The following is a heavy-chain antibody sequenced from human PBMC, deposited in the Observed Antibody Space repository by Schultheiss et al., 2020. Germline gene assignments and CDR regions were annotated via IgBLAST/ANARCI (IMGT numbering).Heavy chain of an antibody. CDR1: GFTFSNAW. CDR2: IKRIIDGGTT. CDR3: APEGVAAAGEH. D-gene: IGHD6-13*01. V-gene: IGHV3-15*01. Sequence: GESLKISCAASGFTFSNAWMSWVRQAPGKGLEWVGRIKRIIDGGTTDYAAPVKGRFTISRDDSKDTLYLQMNSLKSEDTAVYFCAPEGVAAAGEHWGPGTLVTVSS. J-gene: IGHJ1*01.